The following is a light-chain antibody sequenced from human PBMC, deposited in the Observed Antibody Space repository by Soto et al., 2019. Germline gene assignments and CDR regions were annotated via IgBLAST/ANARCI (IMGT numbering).Light chain of an antibody. J-gene: IGKJ5*01. CDR1: QSISSY. V-gene: IGKV1-39*01. Sequence: DIQMTQSPSSLSASVGDRVTITCRASQSISSYLNWYQQKPGKAPKLLIYAASSLQSWVPSRFSGSASRTDFTLTISNLQPEDFATYYCQQSYSTPLITFGQGTRLEIK. CDR3: QQSYSTPLIT. CDR2: AAS.